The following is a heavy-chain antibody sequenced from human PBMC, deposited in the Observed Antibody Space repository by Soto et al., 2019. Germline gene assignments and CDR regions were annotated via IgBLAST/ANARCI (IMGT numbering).Heavy chain of an antibody. CDR3: ARLGGGGSYYTHANYGMDV. CDR1: GYSFTSYW. V-gene: IGHV5-51*01. Sequence: GSLKISCKGSGYSFTSYWIGWVRQMPGKGLDWMGIIYPGDSDTRYSPSFQGQVTISADKSISTAYLQWSSLKASDTAMYYCARLGGGGSYYTHANYGMDVWGQGTTVTVSS. J-gene: IGHJ6*02. D-gene: IGHD1-26*01. CDR2: IYPGDSDT.